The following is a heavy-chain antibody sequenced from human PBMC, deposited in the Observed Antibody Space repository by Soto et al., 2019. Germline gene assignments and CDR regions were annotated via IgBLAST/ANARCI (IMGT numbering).Heavy chain of an antibody. CDR3: ARTFSPYYYGSGSYLP. CDR2: IYYSGST. D-gene: IGHD3-10*01. CDR1: GGSISSSSYY. J-gene: IGHJ5*02. V-gene: IGHV4-39*01. Sequence: PSGTLSLTCTVSGGSISSSSYYWGWIRQPPGKGLEWIGSIYYSGSTYYNPSLKSRVTISVDTSKNQFSLKLSSVTAADTAVYYCARTFSPYYYGSGSYLPWGQGTLVTVSS.